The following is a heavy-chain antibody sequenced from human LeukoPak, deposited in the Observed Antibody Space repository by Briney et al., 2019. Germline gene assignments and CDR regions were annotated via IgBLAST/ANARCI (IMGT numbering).Heavy chain of an antibody. Sequence: ASVKVSCKGSGYTFTQYFIHWVRQAPGQGLEWMGRIRSDNGNTEYAQRIQGRVTMTRDTSITTVYMELHSLTFADAAVYYCARDLSSTPNWEFDYWGQGALVTVS. CDR3: ARDLSSTPNWEFDY. CDR2: IRSDNGNT. V-gene: IGHV1-2*06. D-gene: IGHD7-27*01. J-gene: IGHJ4*02. CDR1: GYTFTQYF.